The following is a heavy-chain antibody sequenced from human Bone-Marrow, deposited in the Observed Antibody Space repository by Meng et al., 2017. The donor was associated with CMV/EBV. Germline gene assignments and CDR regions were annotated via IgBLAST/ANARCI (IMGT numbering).Heavy chain of an antibody. D-gene: IGHD2-2*01. CDR3: ASEYCSSTSCYGLDY. V-gene: IGHV3-30*04. CDR2: ISSGGGGK. J-gene: IGHJ4*02. Sequence: GGSLRLSCAASGFTFSSYAMHWVRQAPGKGLEWVAVISSGGGGKYYADSVKGRFTISRDNAKNSLYLQMNSLRAEDTAVYYCASEYCSSTSCYGLDYWGQGTLVTVSS. CDR1: GFTFSSYA.